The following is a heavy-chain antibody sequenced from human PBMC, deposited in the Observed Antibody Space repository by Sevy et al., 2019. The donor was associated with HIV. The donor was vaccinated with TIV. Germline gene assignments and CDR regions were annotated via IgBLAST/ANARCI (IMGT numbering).Heavy chain of an antibody. CDR1: GYTFTSYG. J-gene: IGHJ4*02. D-gene: IGHD4-17*01. CDR2: ISAYNGNT. Sequence: ASVKVSCKASGYTFTSYGINWVRQAPGQGLEWMGWISAYNGNTNYAQKLQGRVTRTTDTSTNTAYMELRSLRSDDTAVYYCARDLSMTTVTTFDYWGQGTLVTVSS. CDR3: ARDLSMTTVTTFDY. V-gene: IGHV1-18*04.